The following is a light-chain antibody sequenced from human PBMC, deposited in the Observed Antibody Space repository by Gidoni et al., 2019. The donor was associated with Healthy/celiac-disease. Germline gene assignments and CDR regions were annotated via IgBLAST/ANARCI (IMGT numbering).Light chain of an antibody. V-gene: IGKV3-11*01. CDR3: QQRSNWPPWT. CDR2: DAS. CDR1: QSVSSY. J-gene: IGKJ1*01. Sequence: EIVLPQSPATLSLSPGERATLSCRASQSVSSYLAWYQQKPGQAPRLLINDASNRATGLPARFSGSGSGTDFTLTISSLEPEDFAVYYCQQRSNWPPWTFGQGTKVEIK.